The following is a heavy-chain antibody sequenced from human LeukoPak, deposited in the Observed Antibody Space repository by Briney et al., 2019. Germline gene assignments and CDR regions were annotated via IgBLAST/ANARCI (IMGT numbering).Heavy chain of an antibody. V-gene: IGHV1-18*01. Sequence: GASVKVSCKASGYTFSNFGINWVRQAPGQGLEWMGWISGNNDHPNYGQKFQGRFTLITDSSTSTAYMELRNLRSDDTAVYYCARDGTTTDDYWGQGTLVTVSS. J-gene: IGHJ4*02. CDR2: ISGNNDHP. CDR3: ARDGTTTDDY. D-gene: IGHD1-26*01. CDR1: GYTFSNFG.